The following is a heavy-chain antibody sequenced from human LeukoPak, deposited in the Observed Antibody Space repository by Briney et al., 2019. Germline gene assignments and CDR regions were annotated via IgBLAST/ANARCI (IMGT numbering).Heavy chain of an antibody. D-gene: IGHD6-13*01. V-gene: IGHV4-59*01. CDR2: IHHSGST. CDR3: ARALRQQLLTGWFDP. Sequence: SETLSLTCTVSGGSISSYYWSWIRQPPGGGLEWVGYIHHSGSTKYNPSLKSRVIISVDTSKNQFSLKLISVTAADTAVYYCARALRQQLLTGWFDPGGQGTLVTVSS. CDR1: GGSISSYY. J-gene: IGHJ5*02.